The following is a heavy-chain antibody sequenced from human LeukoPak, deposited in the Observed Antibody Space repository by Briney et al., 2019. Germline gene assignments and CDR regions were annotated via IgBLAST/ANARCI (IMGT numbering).Heavy chain of an antibody. D-gene: IGHD3-10*01. CDR2: ISSSSSSTI. V-gene: IGHV3-48*04. CDR3: ARGLPTFAGGSGSYYPLGY. Sequence: QSGGSLRLSCAASGFTFSSYSMNWVRQAPGKGLEWVSYISSSSSSTIYYADSVKGRFTISRDNAKNSLYLQMNSLRAEDTAVYYCARGLPTFAGGSGSYYPLGYWGQGTLVTVSS. CDR1: GFTFSSYS. J-gene: IGHJ4*02.